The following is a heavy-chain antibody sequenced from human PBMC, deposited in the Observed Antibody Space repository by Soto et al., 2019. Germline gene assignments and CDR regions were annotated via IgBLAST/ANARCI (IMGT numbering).Heavy chain of an antibody. CDR1: GFTFSSYW. D-gene: IGHD4-4*01. CDR2: SNSVGSST. CDR3: ARPGVTTVTNVWFDP. Sequence: EVQLVESGGGLVQPGGSLRLSCAASGFTFSSYWMHWVRQAPGKGLVWVSRSNSVGSSTTYGDSVKGRFTISRDNAKNTLYLQINSLRAEDTAVYYCARPGVTTVTNVWFDPWVQGTMVTVSS. V-gene: IGHV3-74*03. J-gene: IGHJ5*02.